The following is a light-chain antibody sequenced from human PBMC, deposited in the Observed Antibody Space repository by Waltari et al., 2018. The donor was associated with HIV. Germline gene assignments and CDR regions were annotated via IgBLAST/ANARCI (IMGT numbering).Light chain of an antibody. Sequence: IVMTQSLEFLPVSLGQRATITCKSSQNVFHGSNDKNYVAGYQQKPGQPPKLLIYWASTRQSGVPDRFSGGGSGTDFTLTISSLQAEDVAVYYCQQFYNTPYTFGQGTKLEIK. CDR1: QNVFHGSNDKNY. CDR3: QQFYNTPYT. V-gene: IGKV4-1*01. J-gene: IGKJ2*01. CDR2: WAS.